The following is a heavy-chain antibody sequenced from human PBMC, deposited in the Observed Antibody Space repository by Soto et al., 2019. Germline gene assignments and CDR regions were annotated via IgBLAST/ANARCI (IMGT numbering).Heavy chain of an antibody. D-gene: IGHD2-15*01. CDR2: IGGSGGT. CDR1: GFTFSSYA. V-gene: IGHV3-23*01. J-gene: IGHJ4*02. CDR3: AKGQGWSYYYDS. Sequence: EVQLLESGGGLVQPGGSLRLSCAASGFTFSSYAMSWVRLAPGKGLEWFSSIGGSGGTYYADSVKGRFTISRDNPKNMLYLHLNSLRAADTAMYYCAKGQGWSYYYDSWGQGTLVTVSS.